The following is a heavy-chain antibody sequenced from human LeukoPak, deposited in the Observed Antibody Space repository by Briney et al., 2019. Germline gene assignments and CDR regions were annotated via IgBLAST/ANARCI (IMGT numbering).Heavy chain of an antibody. CDR1: GGSISSYY. D-gene: IGHD1-26*01. CDR2: IYYSGST. V-gene: IGHV4-59*08. CDR3: ARHRATWPPGAFDI. Sequence: SETLSLTCTVSGGSISSYYWSWIRQPPGEGLEWIGYIYYSGSTNYNPSLKSRVTISVDTSKNQFSLKLSSVTAADTAVYYCARHRATWPPGAFDIWGQGTMVTVSS. J-gene: IGHJ3*02.